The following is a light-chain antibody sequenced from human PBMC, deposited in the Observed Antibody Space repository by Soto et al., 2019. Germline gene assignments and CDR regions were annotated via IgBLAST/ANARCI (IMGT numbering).Light chain of an antibody. CDR1: QGVSSY. V-gene: IGKV1-12*01. Sequence: DIQMTQSPSSVSASVGDRVTITCRASQGVSSYLAWFQQKPGKAPKLLIYAASSLQSGVPVRFSGRRSGTDFTLTISSLQPEDFATYYCLQANSFPYTFGQGTKLEMK. CDR3: LQANSFPYT. CDR2: AAS. J-gene: IGKJ2*01.